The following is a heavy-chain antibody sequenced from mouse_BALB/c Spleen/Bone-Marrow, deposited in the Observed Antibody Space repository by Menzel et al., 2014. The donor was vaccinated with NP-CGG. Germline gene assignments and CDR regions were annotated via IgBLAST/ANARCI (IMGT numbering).Heavy chain of an antibody. CDR2: IDPSESYT. J-gene: IGHJ2*01. CDR3: RGDDYGY. CDR1: GYTFTSYW. V-gene: IGHV1S127*01. Sequence: VQLQQSGAELVKPGASVKMSCMASGYTFTSYWMHWVKQRPGQGLEWIGTIDPSESYTSYNQKFKGKATLTVDSSSSTAYMQLSSLTSEDSAVYYCRGDDYGYWGQGTTLTVSS. D-gene: IGHD2-4*01.